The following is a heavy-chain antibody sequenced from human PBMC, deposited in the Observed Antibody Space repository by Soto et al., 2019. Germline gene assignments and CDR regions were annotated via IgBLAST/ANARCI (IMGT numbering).Heavy chain of an antibody. CDR1: GFTFSGSA. CDR3: AKGVTMVRGVISRGYFDY. Sequence: GGSLRLSCAASGFTFSGSAMHWVRQASGKGLEWVGRIRSKANSYATAYAASVKGRFTISRDNSKNTLYLQMNSLRAEDTAVYYCAKGVTMVRGVISRGYFDYWGQGTLVTVSS. J-gene: IGHJ4*02. D-gene: IGHD3-10*01. V-gene: IGHV3-73*01. CDR2: IRSKANSYAT.